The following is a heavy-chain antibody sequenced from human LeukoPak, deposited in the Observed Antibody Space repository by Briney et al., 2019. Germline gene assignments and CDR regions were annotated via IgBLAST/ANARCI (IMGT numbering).Heavy chain of an antibody. J-gene: IGHJ4*02. D-gene: IGHD3-10*01. Sequence: GGSLRLSCAASGFTFSSYSIYWVRQTPGKGLEWVSYISGSGTTKYYADSVRGRFTFSRDNAKNSVYLQMNSLRAEDTAVYYCVKDRTGTYTLDYWGQGTLVTVSS. CDR2: ISGSGTTK. V-gene: IGHV3-48*01. CDR1: GFTFSSYS. CDR3: VKDRTGTYTLDY.